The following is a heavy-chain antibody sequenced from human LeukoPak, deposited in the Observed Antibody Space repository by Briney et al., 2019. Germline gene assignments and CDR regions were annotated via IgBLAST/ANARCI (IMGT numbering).Heavy chain of an antibody. V-gene: IGHV3-11*01. Sequence: KSGGSLRLSCAASGFTFSDYYMSWIRQAPGRGLEWVSYISSSGSTIYYADSVKGRFTISRDNAKNSLYLQMNSLRAEDTAVYYCAGDMSDYDSSGYDNWGQGTLVTVSS. J-gene: IGHJ4*02. D-gene: IGHD3-22*01. CDR2: ISSSGSTI. CDR3: AGDMSDYDSSGYDN. CDR1: GFTFSDYY.